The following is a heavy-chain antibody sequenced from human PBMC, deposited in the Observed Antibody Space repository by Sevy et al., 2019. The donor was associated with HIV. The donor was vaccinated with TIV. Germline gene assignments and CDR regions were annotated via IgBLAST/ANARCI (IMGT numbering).Heavy chain of an antibody. Sequence: GGSLRLSCAASGFTFSNYDMNWVRQAPGKGVEWVSNISSDSSRIYYADSVKGRFTISRDNAKNSLYVQMNRLRAEDTAVYYCAREGGYTDQGMDVWGQGTTVTVSS. D-gene: IGHD5-12*01. CDR3: AREGGYTDQGMDV. J-gene: IGHJ6*02. CDR1: GFTFSNYD. CDR2: ISSDSSRI. V-gene: IGHV3-48*01.